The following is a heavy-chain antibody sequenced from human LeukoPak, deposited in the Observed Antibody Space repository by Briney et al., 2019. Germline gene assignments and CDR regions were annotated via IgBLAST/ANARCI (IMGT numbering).Heavy chain of an antibody. CDR2: IYYSGST. CDR3: ATAVVPAAMGRYNWFDP. D-gene: IGHD2-2*01. J-gene: IGHJ5*02. CDR1: GGSISSSSYY. Sequence: PSETLSLTCTVSGGSISSSSYYWGWIRQPPGKGLEWIGIIYYSGSTYYNPSLKSRVTISVDTSKNQFSLKLSSVTAADTAVYYCATAVVPAAMGRYNWFDPWGQGTLVTVSS. V-gene: IGHV4-39*01.